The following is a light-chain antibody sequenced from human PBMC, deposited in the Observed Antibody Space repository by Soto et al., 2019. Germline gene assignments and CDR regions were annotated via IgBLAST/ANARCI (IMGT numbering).Light chain of an antibody. J-gene: IGLJ2*01. CDR1: TSNIGGNT. CDR2: SNN. CDR3: AAWDDSLNAVI. Sequence: QSVLTQPPSASGTPGQRVTISCSGSTSNIGGNTVNWYQQLPGTAPKLLIYSNNQRPSGVPDRFSGSKSGTSASLAISRLPSEDEAAYYCAAWDDSLNAVIFGGGTKLTVL. V-gene: IGLV1-44*01.